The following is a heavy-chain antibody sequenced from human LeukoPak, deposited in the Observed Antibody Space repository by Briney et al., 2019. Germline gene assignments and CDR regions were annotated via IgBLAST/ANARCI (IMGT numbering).Heavy chain of an antibody. CDR1: GGSISSGSYY. V-gene: IGHV4-61*02. CDR3: ARGGGWYTFDY. D-gene: IGHD6-19*01. J-gene: IGHJ4*02. Sequence: SETLSLTCTVSGGSISSGSYYWSWIRQPAGKGLEWIGRIYTSGSTNYNPSLKSRVTISVDTSKNQFSLKVSSVTAADTAVYYCARGGGWYTFDYWGQGTLVTVSS. CDR2: IYTSGST.